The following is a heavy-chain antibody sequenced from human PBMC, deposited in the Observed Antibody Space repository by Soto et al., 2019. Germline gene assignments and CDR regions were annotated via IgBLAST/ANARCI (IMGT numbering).Heavy chain of an antibody. CDR3: ARDGEGNWNYYYYGMDV. Sequence: XGTLSLTCTVSGGSISSYYWSWIRQPSGKGLEWIGRIYTSGSTNYNPSLKSRVTMSVDTSKNQFSLKLSSVTAADTAVYYCARDGEGNWNYYYYGMDVWGQGTTVTVSS. J-gene: IGHJ6*02. D-gene: IGHD1-1*01. V-gene: IGHV4-4*07. CDR2: IYTSGST. CDR1: GGSISSYY.